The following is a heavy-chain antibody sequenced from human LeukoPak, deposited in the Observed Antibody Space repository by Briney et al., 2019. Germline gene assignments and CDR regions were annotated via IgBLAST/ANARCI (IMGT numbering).Heavy chain of an antibody. V-gene: IGHV4-34*01. Sequence: SETLSLTCAVYGGSFSGYYWSWIRQPPGKGLEWIGEISHSGSTNYNPSLKSRVTISVDTSKSQFSLKLSSVTAADTAVYYCARGITIFGVVISRLYYFDYWGQGTLVTVSS. CDR2: ISHSGST. J-gene: IGHJ4*02. CDR1: GGSFSGYY. D-gene: IGHD3-3*01. CDR3: ARGITIFGVVISRLYYFDY.